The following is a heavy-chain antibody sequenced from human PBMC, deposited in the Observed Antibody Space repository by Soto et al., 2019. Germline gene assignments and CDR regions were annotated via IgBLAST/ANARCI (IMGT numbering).Heavy chain of an antibody. J-gene: IGHJ6*03. V-gene: IGHV3-48*01. D-gene: IGHD5-18*01. CDR1: GFTFSSYS. Sequence: EVQLVESGGGLVQPGGSLRLSCAASGFTFSSYSMNWVRQAPGKGLAWVSYISSSSSTIYYADSVKGRFTISRDNAKNSLYLQMNSLRAEDTAVYYCGGQAAMANYYYYYMDVWGKGTTVTVSS. CDR2: ISSSSSTI. CDR3: GGQAAMANYYYYYMDV.